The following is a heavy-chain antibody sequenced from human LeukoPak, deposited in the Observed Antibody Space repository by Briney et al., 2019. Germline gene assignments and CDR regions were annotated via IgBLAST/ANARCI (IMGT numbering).Heavy chain of an antibody. CDR2: ISWNGGSL. V-gene: IGHV3-9*01. CDR3: ARDRKNSKWLPPDY. CDR1: GVTFDDFA. Sequence: GRSLSLSCVASGVTFDDFAMHWVRQVPGKGLEWVSSISWNGGSLGYADSVEGRFTISRDNAKNSLYLQMNSLRAEDTAVYYCARDRKNSKWLPPDYWGQGTLVTVSS. D-gene: IGHD5-12*01. J-gene: IGHJ4*02.